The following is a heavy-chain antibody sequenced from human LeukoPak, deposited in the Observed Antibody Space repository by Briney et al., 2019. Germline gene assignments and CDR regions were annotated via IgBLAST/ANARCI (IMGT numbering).Heavy chain of an antibody. CDR1: GDSVSSNSAA. J-gene: IGHJ4*02. D-gene: IGHD5-12*01. CDR3: ARKSGYARDY. Sequence: SQTLSLTCAISGDSVSSNSAAWNWIRQSPSRGLEWLGRTYYRSKWYNDYAVSVKSRITINPDTSKNQFSLKMTSVTAADTAVYYCARKSGYARDYWGQGTLVIVSS. CDR2: TYYRSKWYN. V-gene: IGHV6-1*01.